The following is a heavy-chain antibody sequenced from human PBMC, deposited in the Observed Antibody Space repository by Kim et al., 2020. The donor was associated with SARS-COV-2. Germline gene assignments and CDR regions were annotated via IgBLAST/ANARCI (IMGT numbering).Heavy chain of an antibody. CDR3: APFPLLGYSGYDYGY. CDR2: IYYSGST. Sequence: SETLSLTCTVSGGSISSSSFYWGWIRQPPGKGLEWIGTIYYSGSTYYNPSLKSRVIISVDTSKNQFSLKLSSVTAADTAVYYCAPFPLLGYSGYDYGYWGQGTLVTVSS. D-gene: IGHD5-12*01. V-gene: IGHV4-39*01. CDR1: GGSISSSSFY. J-gene: IGHJ4*02.